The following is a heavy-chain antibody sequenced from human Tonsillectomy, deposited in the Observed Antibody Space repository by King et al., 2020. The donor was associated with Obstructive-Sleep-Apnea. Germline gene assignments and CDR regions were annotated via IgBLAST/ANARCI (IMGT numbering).Heavy chain of an antibody. J-gene: IGHJ6*02. CDR3: AKDSGYSSSWPYYYFGLDV. Sequence: VQLVESGGGLVQAGGSLRLSCADSGFTFSSYAMNWVRQAPGKGLEWVSAVSARGGSTDYADSVKGRFTIPRDNSKNTLYLQMNSLRAEDTAVYYCAKDSGYSSSWPYYYFGLDVWGQGTTVTVSS. D-gene: IGHD6-13*01. CDR1: GFTFSSYA. V-gene: IGHV3-23*04. CDR2: VSARGGST.